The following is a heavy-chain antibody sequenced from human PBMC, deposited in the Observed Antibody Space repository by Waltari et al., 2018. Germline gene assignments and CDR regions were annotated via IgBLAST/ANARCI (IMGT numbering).Heavy chain of an antibody. D-gene: IGHD3-16*01. CDR1: GYTFITCN. V-gene: IGHV1-2*06. CDR3: ARWPALSADPYYFDY. Sequence: QVQLVQSGAEVKKPGASVRVSGKASGYTFITCNLHWVRQAPGQGLEWMGRVIPKSGGTSYPQKFKDRVTMTRDTSISTAYMELSRLTFDDTAVYFCARWPALSADPYYFDYWGQGTLVTVSS. CDR2: VIPKSGGT. J-gene: IGHJ4*02.